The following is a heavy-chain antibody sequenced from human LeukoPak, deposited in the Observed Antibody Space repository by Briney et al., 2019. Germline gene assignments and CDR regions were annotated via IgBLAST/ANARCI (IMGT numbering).Heavy chain of an antibody. CDR3: ASRDALGY. V-gene: IGHV3-7*01. J-gene: IGHJ4*02. CDR2: IKQDGNEK. Sequence: GGSLRLSCAASGFTFSDYWMSWVRQAPGKGLEWVANIKQDGNEKNYVDSVRGRFSISRDNTKISVYLQMNNLRAEDTAVYYCASRDALGYWGQGTLVTVSS. CDR1: GFTFSDYW. D-gene: IGHD6-13*01.